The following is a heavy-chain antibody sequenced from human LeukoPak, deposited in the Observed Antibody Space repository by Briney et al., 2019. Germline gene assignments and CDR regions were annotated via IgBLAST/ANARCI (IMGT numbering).Heavy chain of an antibody. CDR1: GASISPYY. CDR3: ARGITMVRGGPNWFDP. D-gene: IGHD3-10*01. CDR2: VFYNGRA. Sequence: SETLSLTCSVSGASISPYYWVWIRQPPGKGLEWIGYVFYNGRASYNPSLKSRVTISVDTSKNQFSLKLSSVTAADTAVYYCARGITMVRGGPNWFDPWGQGTLVTVSS. V-gene: IGHV4-59*12. J-gene: IGHJ5*02.